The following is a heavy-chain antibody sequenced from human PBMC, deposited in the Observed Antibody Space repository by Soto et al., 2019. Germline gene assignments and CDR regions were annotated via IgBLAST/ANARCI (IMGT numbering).Heavy chain of an antibody. CDR2: INHSGST. Sequence: SETLSLTCAVYGGSFSGYYWSWIRQPPGKGLEWIGEINHSGSTNYNPSLKSRVTISVDTSKNQFSLKLGSVTAADTAVYYCARGVRLVVPAAKVSAALYNWFDPWGQGTLVTVSS. J-gene: IGHJ5*02. V-gene: IGHV4-34*01. CDR1: GGSFSGYY. CDR3: ARGVRLVVPAAKVSAALYNWFDP. D-gene: IGHD2-2*01.